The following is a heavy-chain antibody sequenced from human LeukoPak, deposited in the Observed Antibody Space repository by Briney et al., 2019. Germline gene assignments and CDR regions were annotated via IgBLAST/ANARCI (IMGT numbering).Heavy chain of an antibody. CDR2: IFHTGST. CDR1: GYSISSGYY. D-gene: IGHD6-19*01. Sequence: PSETLSLTCTVSGYSISSGYYWAWIRQPPGKGLEWIGSIFHTGSTYHNPSLKSRVTISVDTSKNQFSLKLNSVTAADTAVYYCARVGKQWLVLRGWFDPWGQGTLVTVSS. V-gene: IGHV4-38-2*02. CDR3: ARVGKQWLVLRGWFDP. J-gene: IGHJ5*02.